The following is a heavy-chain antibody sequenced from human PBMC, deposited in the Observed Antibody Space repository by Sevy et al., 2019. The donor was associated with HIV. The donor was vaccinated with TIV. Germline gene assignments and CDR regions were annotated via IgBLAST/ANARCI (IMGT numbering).Heavy chain of an antibody. Sequence: GGSLRLSCAASGFTFDDYAMHWLRQAPGKGLEWVSGISWNSGSIGYADSVKGRFTISRDNAKNSLYLQMNSLRAEDTALYYCAKDIGGIAVAGPFDYWGQGTLVTVSS. CDR1: GFTFDDYA. CDR2: ISWNSGSI. J-gene: IGHJ4*02. CDR3: AKDIGGIAVAGPFDY. V-gene: IGHV3-9*01. D-gene: IGHD6-19*01.